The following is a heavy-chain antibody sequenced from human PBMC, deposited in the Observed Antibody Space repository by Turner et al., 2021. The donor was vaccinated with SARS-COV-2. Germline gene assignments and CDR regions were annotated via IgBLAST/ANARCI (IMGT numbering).Heavy chain of an antibody. CDR1: GFTFRTYS. J-gene: IGHJ3*02. V-gene: IGHV3-21*01. D-gene: IGHD3-22*01. Sequence: EVQLVESGGGLVKPGGSLRLSCAASGFTFRTYSMNWVRHAPGKGLEWVSSISSSGSYIYYADSVKGRFTISRDNAKNSLYLQMNSLRAEDTAVYYCARARCHYYDRSGYYPDAFDIWGQGTMVTVSS. CDR2: ISSSGSYI. CDR3: ARARCHYYDRSGYYPDAFDI.